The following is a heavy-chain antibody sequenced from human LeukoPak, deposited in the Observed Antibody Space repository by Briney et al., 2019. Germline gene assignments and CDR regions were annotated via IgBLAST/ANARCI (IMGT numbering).Heavy chain of an antibody. CDR2: ISGSSVST. Sequence: GGSLRLSCAASGYSFSSYAMSWVRQAPGKGLEWVSDISGSSVSTYYADSVKGRFIISRDNSKNTLYLQMHSLRAEDTAVYYCANSPFPYYYYMDVWGKGTTVTVSS. V-gene: IGHV3-23*01. J-gene: IGHJ6*03. CDR1: GYSFSSYA. CDR3: ANSPFPYYYYMDV.